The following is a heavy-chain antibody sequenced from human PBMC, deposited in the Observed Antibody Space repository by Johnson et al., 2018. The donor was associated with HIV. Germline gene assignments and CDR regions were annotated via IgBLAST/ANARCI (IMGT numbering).Heavy chain of an antibody. J-gene: IGHJ3*01. CDR2: IRSKAYGGTT. CDR3: TRAEWDDGFDV. V-gene: IGHV3-49*04. D-gene: IGHD1-14*01. CDR1: GFTFGDYA. Sequence: VESGGGLVQPGRSLRLSCTASGFTFGDYAMSWVRQAPGKGLEWVGFIRSKAYGGTTEYAASVKGRFTISRDDSKSIAYLQMNSLKTEDTAVYYCTRAEWDDGFDVWGQGTMVSVSS.